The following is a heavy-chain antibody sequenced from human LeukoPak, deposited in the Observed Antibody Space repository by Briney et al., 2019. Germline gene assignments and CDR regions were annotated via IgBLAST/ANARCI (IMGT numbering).Heavy chain of an antibody. V-gene: IGHV3-30*02. Sequence: GGSLRLSCAASGFTFSSYGMHWVRQAPGKGLEWVAFIRYDGSNKYYADSVKGRFTISRDNSKNTLYLQMNSLRAGDTAVYYCAKDLGEQQLVLGDFDYWGQGTLVTVSS. D-gene: IGHD6-13*01. J-gene: IGHJ4*02. CDR3: AKDLGEQQLVLGDFDY. CDR1: GFTFSSYG. CDR2: IRYDGSNK.